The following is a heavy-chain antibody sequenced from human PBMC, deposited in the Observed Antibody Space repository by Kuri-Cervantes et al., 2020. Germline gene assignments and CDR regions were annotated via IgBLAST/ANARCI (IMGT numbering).Heavy chain of an antibody. D-gene: IGHD2-21*01. J-gene: IGHJ6*02. V-gene: IGHV1-3*01. CDR3: ASYSFYGYGMDV. Sequence: ASVKVSCKASGYTFTSYSMHWVRQAPGQRLEWMGWIRAGNGNTKYSQKFQGRLILTRDTSASTDYMELSSLRSEDTAVYYCASYSFYGYGMDVWGQGTTVTVSS. CDR2: IRAGNGNT. CDR1: GYTFTSYS.